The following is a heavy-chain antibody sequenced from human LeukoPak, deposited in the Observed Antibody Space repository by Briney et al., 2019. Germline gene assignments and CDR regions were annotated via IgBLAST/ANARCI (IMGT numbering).Heavy chain of an antibody. Sequence: ASVKVSCKASGYTFTNYAVHWVRQAPGQSLEWMGWINAGNGNTKYSQKFQGRVTITRDTSANTVYMELRSLRSEDTAVYYCARDRITNGYNPGDYWGQGTLVTVSS. D-gene: IGHD5-24*01. CDR3: ARDRITNGYNPGDY. V-gene: IGHV1-3*01. J-gene: IGHJ4*02. CDR2: INAGNGNT. CDR1: GYTFTNYA.